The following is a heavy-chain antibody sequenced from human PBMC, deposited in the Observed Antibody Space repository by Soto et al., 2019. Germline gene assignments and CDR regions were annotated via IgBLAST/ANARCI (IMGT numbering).Heavy chain of an antibody. V-gene: IGHV3-15*01. J-gene: IGHJ5*02. CDR3: ITPADIYGLGH. Sequence: GGTLRLSCAASGFTFSNEWMNWVRQDPGKGLEWVARIKTVTDGGTTDYASPVKVTFFISRDDSKNTLYLQMNRLKTEDTPVYYCITPADIYGLGHWGQGTLVTVSS. CDR1: GFTFSNEW. CDR2: IKTVTDGGTT. D-gene: IGHD5-18*01.